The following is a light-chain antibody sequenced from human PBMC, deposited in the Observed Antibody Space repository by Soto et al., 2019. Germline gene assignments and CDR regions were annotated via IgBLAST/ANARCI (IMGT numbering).Light chain of an antibody. CDR2: DTS. CDR3: QHYYGFSRT. CDR1: YTVGTN. Sequence: EIVLTQFPVALSVSRGERATLSCRSSYTVGTNLAWYQQKPGQAPRLLIYDTSTRATGVPARFSGSGSGTEFTLTISSLQPEDVATYYCQHYYGFSRTFGQGTKVDI. V-gene: IGKV3-15*01. J-gene: IGKJ1*01.